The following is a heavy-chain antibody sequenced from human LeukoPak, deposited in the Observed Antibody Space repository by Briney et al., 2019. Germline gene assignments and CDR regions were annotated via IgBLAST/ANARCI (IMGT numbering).Heavy chain of an antibody. CDR2: FDPEDGET. D-gene: IGHD1-1*01. J-gene: IGHJ3*02. Sequence: ASVKVSCKVSGYTLTELSMHWVRPAPGKGLEWMGGFDPEDGETIYAQKFQGRVTMTEDTSTDTAYMELSSLRSEDTAVYYCATDKSWNDPNAFDIWGQGTMVTVSS. CDR1: GYTLTELS. V-gene: IGHV1-24*01. CDR3: ATDKSWNDPNAFDI.